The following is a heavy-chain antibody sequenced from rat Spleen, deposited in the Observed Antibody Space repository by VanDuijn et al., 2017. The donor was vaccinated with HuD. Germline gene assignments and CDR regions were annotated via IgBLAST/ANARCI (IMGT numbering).Heavy chain of an antibody. Sequence: EVQLVESGGGLVQPGRSLKLSCAASGFTFSGFPMAWVRQAPKKGLEWVASISSGGGGTYYPDSVKDRFTISRDNAKSTLYLQMDSLRSEDTASYYCTRDQGAAPISFMDAWGQGASVTVSS. CDR2: ISSGGGGT. J-gene: IGHJ4*01. D-gene: IGHD1-2*01. CDR1: GFTFSGFP. V-gene: IGHV5-20*01. CDR3: TRDQGAAPISFMDA.